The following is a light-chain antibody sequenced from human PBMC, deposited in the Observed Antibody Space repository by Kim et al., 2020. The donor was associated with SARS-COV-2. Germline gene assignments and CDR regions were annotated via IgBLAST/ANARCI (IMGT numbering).Light chain of an antibody. V-gene: IGLV8-61*01. CDR2: STN. J-gene: IGLJ3*02. Sequence: QTVVTQEPSFSVSPGGTVTLTCGLNSGSVSTNYYPTWYQQTPGRAPRTLIYSTNIRSSGVPDRFSGSILGSKAALTITGAQAGDESDYYCVLYMGAGSWMFGGGTQLTVL. CDR1: SGSVSTNYY. CDR3: VLYMGAGSWM.